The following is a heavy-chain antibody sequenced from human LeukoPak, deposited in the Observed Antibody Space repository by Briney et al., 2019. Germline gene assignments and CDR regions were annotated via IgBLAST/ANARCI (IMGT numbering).Heavy chain of an antibody. J-gene: IGHJ4*02. CDR2: IGNTGGDA. CDR3: ARAYGDLAY. V-gene: IGHV3-23*01. CDR1: GFAFSSYA. D-gene: IGHD4-17*01. Sequence: GGSLRLSCAASGFAFSSYAMTWVRRAPGKGLEWVSTIGNTGGDAYYADSVKGRFTISRDNSKNTLYLQMNTLRPEDTAVYYCARAYGDLAYWGQGTLVSVSS.